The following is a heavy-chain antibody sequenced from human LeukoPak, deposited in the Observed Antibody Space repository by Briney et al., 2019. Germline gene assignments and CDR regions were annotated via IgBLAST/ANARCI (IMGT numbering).Heavy chain of an antibody. D-gene: IGHD3-16*01. Sequence: SSETLSLTCTVSGGSINGYYWTWIRQPPGKGLEWIGYIYYSGNTNYNPSLKSRVSLSVHPSKNQFSLRLSSVTASDTAIYYCARRRLGDAFDVWGQGTMVAVSS. CDR3: ARRRLGDAFDV. V-gene: IGHV4-59*08. CDR1: GGSINGYY. J-gene: IGHJ3*01. CDR2: IYYSGNT.